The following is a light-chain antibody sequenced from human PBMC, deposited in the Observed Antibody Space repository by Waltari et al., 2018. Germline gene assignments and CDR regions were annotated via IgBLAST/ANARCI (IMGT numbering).Light chain of an antibody. CDR2: YNS. Sequence: SYVLTHPPSVSVAPGMTARLTCEGTDISSKRFHWYQQRPGQATVLVMYYNSDRPSGIPERFSGSNSGNTATLTITRVEAGDEADYYCQVWHTGTNHVVFGGGTKLTVL. J-gene: IGLJ2*01. CDR1: DISSKR. CDR3: QVWHTGTNHVV. V-gene: IGLV3-21*04.